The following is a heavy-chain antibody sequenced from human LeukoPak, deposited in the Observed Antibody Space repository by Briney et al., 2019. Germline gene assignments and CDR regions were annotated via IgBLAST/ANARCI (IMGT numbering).Heavy chain of an antibody. CDR1: GYFFTNYY. CDR2: INPSDDTK. CDR3: ARALPGGDDKFDH. J-gene: IGHJ4*02. D-gene: IGHD3-16*01. V-gene: IGHV1-46*01. Sequence: ASVKVSCKASGYFFTNYYMHWVRQAPGQGLEWMGVINPSDDTKSYAQKFQGRITMTRDASTGTVYMELNSLRSEDTAFYYCARALPGGDDKFDHWGQGTLVTVSS.